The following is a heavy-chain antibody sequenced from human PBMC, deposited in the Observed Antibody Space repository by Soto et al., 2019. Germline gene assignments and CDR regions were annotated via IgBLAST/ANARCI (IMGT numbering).Heavy chain of an antibody. Sequence: KTSETLSLTCTVSSGSISSTSYYWAWIRQPPGKGLEWIGAIYYDGTTYYTESLKSRVSISVDTSKNQLSLKVNSVTAADTAVYFCARQGRNTKIVLVKHYAADFWGQGTAVTVSS. CDR3: ARQGRNTKIVLVKHYAADF. D-gene: IGHD3-22*01. J-gene: IGHJ6*02. V-gene: IGHV4-39*01. CDR1: SGSISSTSYY. CDR2: IYYDGTT.